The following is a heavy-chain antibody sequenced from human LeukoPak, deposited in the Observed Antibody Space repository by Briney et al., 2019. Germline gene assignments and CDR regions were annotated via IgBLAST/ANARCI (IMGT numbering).Heavy chain of an antibody. J-gene: IGHJ4*02. Sequence: GGSLRLSCAVSGFTFSNYAMNWGRQAPGKGLEWVSVISDSGGSTYYADSVKGRFTISRDNSKNTLYLQMNSLRAEDSAVYYCVQKVTCGWEHLGFQGGQGTLVTVSS. V-gene: IGHV3-23*01. CDR3: VQKVTCGWEHLGFQ. CDR1: GFTFSNYA. CDR2: ISDSGGST. D-gene: IGHD1/OR15-1a*01.